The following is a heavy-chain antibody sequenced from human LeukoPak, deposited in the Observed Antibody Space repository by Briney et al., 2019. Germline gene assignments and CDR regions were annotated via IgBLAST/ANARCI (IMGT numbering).Heavy chain of an antibody. J-gene: IGHJ4*02. D-gene: IGHD2-2*01. V-gene: IGHV3-74*01. Sequence: PWGSLTLTCVVSGFNLNSFYMDWVRQAPGKGLVWVSGIRKDGTSTGYADSVQGRFSISRETDKNTVYLQMNSLGPDDTGVYFCARGNWRPEFWGQGTLVADSS. CDR2: IRKDGTST. CDR1: GFNLNSFY. CDR3: ARGNWRPEF.